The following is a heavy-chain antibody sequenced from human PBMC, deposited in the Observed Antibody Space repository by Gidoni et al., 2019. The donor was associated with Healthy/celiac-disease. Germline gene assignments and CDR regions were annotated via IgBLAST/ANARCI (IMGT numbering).Heavy chain of an antibody. J-gene: IGHJ4*02. D-gene: IGHD2-2*01. Sequence: EVQLLESGGGLVQPGGSLRLSCAAAGFTFSSYAMSWVRQAPGKGLEWVSAISGSGGSTYYADSVKGRFTISRDNSKNTLYLQMNSLRAEDTAVYYCAKDRFGIVVVPAAIGGLVDYWGQGTLVTVSS. CDR3: AKDRFGIVVVPAAIGGLVDY. CDR2: ISGSGGST. V-gene: IGHV3-23*01. CDR1: GFTFSSYA.